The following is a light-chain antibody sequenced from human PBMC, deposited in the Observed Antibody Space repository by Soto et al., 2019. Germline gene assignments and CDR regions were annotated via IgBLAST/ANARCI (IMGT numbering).Light chain of an antibody. CDR2: WAS. CDR3: QQYYTAPLT. J-gene: IGKJ2*01. Sequence: DIVMTQSPDSLAVSLGERATINCKSSQSILYSSENKNYLAWYQKKPGQPPKLLIYWASTRESGVPGRFSGSGSGTDFTLTISSLQAEDVALYYCQQYYTAPLTFGQGTKLEIK. CDR1: QSILYSSENKNY. V-gene: IGKV4-1*01.